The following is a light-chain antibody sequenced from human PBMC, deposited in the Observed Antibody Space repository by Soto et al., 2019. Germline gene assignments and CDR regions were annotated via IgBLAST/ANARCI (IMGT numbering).Light chain of an antibody. V-gene: IGKV3-20*01. CDR1: QSVSSSY. CDR2: GAS. J-gene: IGKJ2*01. Sequence: EIVLTQSPGTLSLPPGERATLSCRASQSVSSSYLAWYQQKPGQAPRLLIYGASSRATGIPDRFSGSGSGTDFTLTIRRLEPEDFAVYSCQQYGSSPRTFGQGTKLEIK. CDR3: QQYGSSPRT.